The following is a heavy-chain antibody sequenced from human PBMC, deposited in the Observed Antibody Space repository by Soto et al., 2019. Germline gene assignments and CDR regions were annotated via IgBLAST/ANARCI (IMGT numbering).Heavy chain of an antibody. V-gene: IGHV5-51*01. D-gene: IGHD4-17*01. J-gene: IGHJ6*03. CDR3: ARRGKGDYVDYYYIDV. CDR2: IYPGDSDT. Sequence: GESLKISCKGSGGSFTSYWIGWVRQMPGKGLEWMGIIYPGDSDTRYSPSFQGQVTISADKSISTAYLQWSSLKASDTAMYYCARRGKGDYVDYYYIDVWGKGTTVTVSS. CDR1: GGSFTSYW.